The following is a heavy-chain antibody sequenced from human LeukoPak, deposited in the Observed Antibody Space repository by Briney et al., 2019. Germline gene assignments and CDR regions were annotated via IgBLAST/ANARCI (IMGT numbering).Heavy chain of an antibody. J-gene: IGHJ4*02. V-gene: IGHV3-23*01. D-gene: IGHD3-9*01. CDR2: ISGSGGST. CDR3: AKEYYDILDYFDY. Sequence: PGGSLRLSCAASGFTFSSYTMSWVRQAPGKGLEWVSAISGSGGSTCYADSVKGRFTISRDNSKNTLYLQMNSLRAEDTAVYYCAKEYYDILDYFDYWGQGTLVTVSS. CDR1: GFTFSSYT.